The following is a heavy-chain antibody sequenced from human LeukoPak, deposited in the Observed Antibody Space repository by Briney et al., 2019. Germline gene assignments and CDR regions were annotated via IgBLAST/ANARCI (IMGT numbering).Heavy chain of an antibody. CDR3: AKMGAWSKYYFDY. V-gene: IGHV3-23*01. Sequence: GGSLRLSYAASEFTFSTYAMSWVRQAPGKGLEWVSTVSGTGGNTYYTDSVKGRFTISRDSSKDTLYLQMNSLRAEDTAVYYCAKMGAWSKYYFDYWGQGTLVTVSS. CDR2: VSGTGGNT. J-gene: IGHJ4*02. D-gene: IGHD6-19*01. CDR1: EFTFSTYA.